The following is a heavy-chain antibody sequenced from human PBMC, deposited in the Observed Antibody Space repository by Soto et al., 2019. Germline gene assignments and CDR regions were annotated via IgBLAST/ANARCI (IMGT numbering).Heavy chain of an antibody. CDR2: VNTNNGDT. D-gene: IGHD3-10*01. CDR1: GYTLSNYD. V-gene: IGHV1-8*01. J-gene: IGHJ4*02. Sequence: QVQLVQSGAELKKPGASVKVSCKAYGYTLSNYDMNWVRQATGQGPEWIGWVNTNNGDTGYAQKFQGLVTLTTDISTPTAYMELTSLRSEDTALYYCAKVSRKGSAIDFDYWGQGTLITGSS. CDR3: AKVSRKGSAIDFDY.